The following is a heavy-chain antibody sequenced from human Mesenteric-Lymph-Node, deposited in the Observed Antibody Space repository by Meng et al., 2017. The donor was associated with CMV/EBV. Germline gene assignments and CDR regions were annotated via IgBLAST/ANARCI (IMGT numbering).Heavy chain of an antibody. CDR1: GGSISSGDYY. CDR2: IYYSGTT. CDR3: ARWGFESFNWFDP. D-gene: IGHD7-27*01. J-gene: IGHJ5*02. Sequence: VSGGSISSGDYYWSWIRQHPGKGLEWIGYIYYSGTTYYNPSLKTRVTISVDTSKNQLSLKLSSVTAADTAVYYCARWGFESFNWFDPWGQGTLVTVSS. V-gene: IGHV4-31*02.